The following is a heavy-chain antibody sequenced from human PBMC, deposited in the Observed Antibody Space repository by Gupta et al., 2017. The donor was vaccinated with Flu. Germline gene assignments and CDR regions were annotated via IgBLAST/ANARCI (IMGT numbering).Heavy chain of an antibody. D-gene: IGHD3-3*01. CDR1: GGSISNYY. J-gene: IGHJ6*02. CDR3: ARDRRGVAKKGYYDYGMDI. V-gene: IGHV4-59*01. CDR2: IYNSGST. Sequence: QVQLQESGPGLVKPSETLSLTCTVSGGSISNYYWSWIRQPPGKGLEWIGYIYNSGSTKYNPSLKSRVTISVDTSKNQFSLKLSSVTAADTAVYYCARDRRGVAKKGYYDYGMDIWGQGTTVTVSS.